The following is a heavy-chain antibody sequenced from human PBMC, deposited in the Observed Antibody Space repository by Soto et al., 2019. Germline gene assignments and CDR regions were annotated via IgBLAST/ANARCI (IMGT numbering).Heavy chain of an antibody. J-gene: IGHJ4*02. Sequence: GGSLRLSCAASGFTFNNYAMHWVRQAPGKGLEWVAVISYHAINKYYADSVKGRIIIFRDNSQNTLFLQMNSLGADDTAVYYCASGPSATTSVGDYLDYWGQGTLVTVSS. CDR3: ASGPSATTSVGDYLDY. D-gene: IGHD4-17*01. CDR2: ISYHAINK. CDR1: GFTFNNYA. V-gene: IGHV3-30*03.